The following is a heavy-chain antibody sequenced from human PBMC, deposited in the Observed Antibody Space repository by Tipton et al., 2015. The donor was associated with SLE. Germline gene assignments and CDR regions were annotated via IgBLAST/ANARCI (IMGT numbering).Heavy chain of an antibody. D-gene: IGHD5-12*01. CDR3: ARRGGYDWGGYFDY. CDR2: IYYSGST. CDR1: GGSISSHY. V-gene: IGHV4-59*11. J-gene: IGHJ4*02. Sequence: TLSLTCTVSGGSISSHYWSWIRQPPGKGLEWIGYIYYSGSTNYNPSLKSRVTISVDTSKNQFSLKLSSVTAADTAVYYCARRGGYDWGGYFDYWGQGTLVTVSS.